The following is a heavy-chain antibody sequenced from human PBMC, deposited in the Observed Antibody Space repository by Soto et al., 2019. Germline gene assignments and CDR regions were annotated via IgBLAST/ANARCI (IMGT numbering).Heavy chain of an antibody. CDR2: INSAGSSI. V-gene: IGHV3-74*01. CDR1: GFTFSSYW. D-gene: IGHD3-10*01. CDR3: ARAGSYRFDY. J-gene: IGHJ4*02. Sequence: GGSLRLSCGGSGFTFSSYWMHWVRQAPGKGLVWVSRINSAGSSINYADSVKGRFTISRDNAKNTLYLQMNSLRAEDTAVYYCARAGSYRFDYWGQGTLVTSPQ.